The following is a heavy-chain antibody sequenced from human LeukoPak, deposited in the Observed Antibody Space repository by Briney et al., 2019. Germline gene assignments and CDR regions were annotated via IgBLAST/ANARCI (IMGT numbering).Heavy chain of an antibody. D-gene: IGHD2-8*02. CDR2: ISGSGGST. CDR1: GFTFSSYA. V-gene: IGHV3-23*01. J-gene: IGHJ4*02. Sequence: GGSLRLSCAASGFTFSSYAMSWVRQAPGKGLEWVSAISGSGGSTYYADSVKGRFTISRDNSKGTLFLQMNSLRVDDTAVYYCAKDGSWSCTDWGQGTLVRVSS. CDR3: AKDGSWSCTD.